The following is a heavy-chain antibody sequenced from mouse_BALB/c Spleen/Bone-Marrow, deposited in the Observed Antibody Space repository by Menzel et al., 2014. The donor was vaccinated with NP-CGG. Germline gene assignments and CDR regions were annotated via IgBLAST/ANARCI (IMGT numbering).Heavy chain of an antibody. V-gene: IGHV1-15*01. CDR2: IDPETGGT. CDR3: TRSLYGNYVMDF. Sequence: VKLVESGAELVRPGASVALSCKASGYTFTDYEMHWVKQTPVHGLEWIGAIDPETGGTAYNQKFKGEATLTADKSSSTAYMELRSLTSEDSAVYYCTRSLYGNYVMDFWGQGTSVTVSS. J-gene: IGHJ4*01. D-gene: IGHD2-1*01. CDR1: GYTFTDYE.